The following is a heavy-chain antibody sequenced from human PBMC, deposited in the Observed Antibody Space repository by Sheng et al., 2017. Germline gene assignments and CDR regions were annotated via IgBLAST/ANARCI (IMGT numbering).Heavy chain of an antibody. CDR1: GGTFSSYA. V-gene: IGHV1-69*13. J-gene: IGHJ6*02. D-gene: IGHD2-15*01. CDR2: IIPIFGTA. Sequence: QVQLVQSGAEVKKPGSSVKVSCKASGGTFSSYAISWVRQAPGQGLEWMGGIIPIFGTANYAQKFQGRVTITADESTSTAYMELSSLRSEDTAVYYCVRVSTPDPGYYYYYGMDVWGQGTTVTVSS. CDR3: VRVSTPDPGYYYYYGMDV.